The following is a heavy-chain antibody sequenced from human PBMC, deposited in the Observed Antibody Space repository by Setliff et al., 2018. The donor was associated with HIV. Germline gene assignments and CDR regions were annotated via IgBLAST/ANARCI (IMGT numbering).Heavy chain of an antibody. CDR3: ARQMPIPGIAITPVDY. CDR2: VFYTGFA. J-gene: IGHJ4*02. V-gene: IGHV4-59*08. D-gene: IGHD5-12*01. CDR1: GDSIRGYY. Sequence: TLSLTCTVSGDSIRGYYWSWIRQPPGKGLEWMGYVFYTGFAAYNPSLKSRLTISVDTSKSQFSLTLTSVTAADTAVYYCARQMPIPGIAITPVDYWGQGALVTVSS.